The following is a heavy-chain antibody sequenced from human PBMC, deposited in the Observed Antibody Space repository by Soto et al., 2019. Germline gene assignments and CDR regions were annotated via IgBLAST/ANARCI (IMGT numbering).Heavy chain of an antibody. J-gene: IGHJ6*02. D-gene: IGHD3-10*01. CDR3: ASLYIVGSDGSGTSYGMDV. CDR2: TYYRSKWYN. CDR1: GDSVSSNSAA. V-gene: IGHV6-1*01. Sequence: PSQTLSLTCAISGDSVSSNSAAWNWIGQSPSRGLEWLGRTYYRSKWYNDYAVSVKSRITINPDTSKNQFSLQLNSVTPEDTAVYYCASLYIVGSDGSGTSYGMDVWGQGTTVTVS.